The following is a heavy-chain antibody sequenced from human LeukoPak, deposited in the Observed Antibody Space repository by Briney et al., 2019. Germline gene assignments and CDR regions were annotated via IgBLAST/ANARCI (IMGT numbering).Heavy chain of an antibody. V-gene: IGHV3-33*01. J-gene: IGHJ5*02. Sequence: GGSLRLSCAASGFTFSSYGMHWVRQAPGKGLEWVAVIWYDGSNKYYADSVKGRFTIPRDNSKNTLYLQMNSLRAEDTAVYYCARAQDYGDDNWFDPWGQGTLVTVSS. D-gene: IGHD4-17*01. CDR1: GFTFSSYG. CDR2: IWYDGSNK. CDR3: ARAQDYGDDNWFDP.